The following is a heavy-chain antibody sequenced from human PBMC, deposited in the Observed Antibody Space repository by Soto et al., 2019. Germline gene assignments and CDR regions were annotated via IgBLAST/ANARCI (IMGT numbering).Heavy chain of an antibody. CDR1: GFLFNDYS. J-gene: IGHJ6*03. V-gene: IGHV3-23*01. Sequence: GGSLRLSCAASGFLFNDYSMTWVRQAPGKGLEWVSAISGNGRNEYYADSVKGRFTISRDSSENMMSLQMNGLRAEDTAKYYCVKGMNYYYYYMDVWGKGTTVTVSS. CDR2: ISGNGRNE. CDR3: VKGMNYYYYYMDV.